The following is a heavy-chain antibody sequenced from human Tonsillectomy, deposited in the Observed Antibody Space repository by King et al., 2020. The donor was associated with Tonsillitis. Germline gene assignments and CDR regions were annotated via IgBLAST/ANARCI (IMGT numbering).Heavy chain of an antibody. CDR2: ISWNSGSI. CDR3: ANGATGDPGYYSFGMDV. CDR1: GFTFDDYA. D-gene: IGHD7-27*01. J-gene: IGHJ6*02. Sequence: VQLVESGGGLVQPGRSLRLSCAASGFTFDDYAMHWVRQAPGKGREWVSGISWNSGSIGYADSVKGRFTISRDNAKNSLYLQMNSLRAEDTAFYYCANGATGDPGYYSFGMDVWGQGTTVTVSS. V-gene: IGHV3-9*01.